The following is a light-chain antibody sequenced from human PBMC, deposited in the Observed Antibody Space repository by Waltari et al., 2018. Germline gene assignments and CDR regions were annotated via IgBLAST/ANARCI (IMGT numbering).Light chain of an antibody. J-gene: IGLJ2*01. CDR3: QAWDSSTGV. CDR2: QDS. V-gene: IGLV3-1*01. Sequence: SYELTQPPSASVSPGRTPSIGCAGEQLGGKYACWYQQKPGQSPLLVIYQDSKRHSGIPGRFSGSNSGNTATLTISGTQAMDEADYYCQAWDSSTGVFGGGTKLTVL. CDR1: QLGGKY.